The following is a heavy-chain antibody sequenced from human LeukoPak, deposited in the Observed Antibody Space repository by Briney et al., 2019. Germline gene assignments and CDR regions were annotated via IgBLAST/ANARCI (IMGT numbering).Heavy chain of an antibody. V-gene: IGHV3-23*01. CDR2: ISGSGSST. J-gene: IGHJ5*02. Sequence: PGGSLRLSCAASGFTFSSYAMSWVRQAPGKGLEWVSAISGSGSSTNYADSVKGRFTISRDNSKNTLYLQMNSLRAEDTAVYYCAKTPTVKGINWFDPWGQGTLVTVSS. CDR1: GFTFSSYA. D-gene: IGHD4-11*01. CDR3: AKTPTVKGINWFDP.